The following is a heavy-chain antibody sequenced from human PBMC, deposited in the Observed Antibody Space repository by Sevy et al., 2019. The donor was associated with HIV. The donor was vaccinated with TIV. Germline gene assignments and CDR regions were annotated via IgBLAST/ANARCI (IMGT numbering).Heavy chain of an antibody. CDR3: TRWKAAQSIFDY. D-gene: IGHD6-13*01. CDR2: LKSDVYCGTF. J-gene: IGHJ4*02. CDR1: GFTFGDYG. Sequence: GGSLRLSCTASGFTFGDYGMSWVRQAPGKGLEWVAFLKSDVYCGTFDHAASVRGRFVISRDDSKTIAYLQMNDLKTEDTGVYYCTRWKAAQSIFDYWGQGALVTVSS. V-gene: IGHV3-49*04.